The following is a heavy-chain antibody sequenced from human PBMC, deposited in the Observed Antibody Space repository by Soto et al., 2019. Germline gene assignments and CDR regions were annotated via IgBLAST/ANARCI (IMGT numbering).Heavy chain of an antibody. CDR2: IYHSVST. CDR1: GGSISSGGYS. V-gene: IGHV4-30-2*01. D-gene: IGHD5-12*01. Sequence: QLQLQESGSGRVKPSQTLSLTCAVSGGSISSGGYSWSWIRQPPGKGLEWIGYIYHSVSTYYNPSLKSRVTISVDRSKNQFSLKLSSVTAADTAVYYCAAGGGLPRYYWGQGTLVTVSS. CDR3: AAGGGLPRYY. J-gene: IGHJ4*02.